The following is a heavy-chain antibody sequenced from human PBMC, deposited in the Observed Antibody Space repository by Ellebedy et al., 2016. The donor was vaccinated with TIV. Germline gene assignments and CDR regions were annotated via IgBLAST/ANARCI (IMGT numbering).Heavy chain of an antibody. J-gene: IGHJ6*02. CDR3: AKDKVFGDSKWEIDV. V-gene: IGHV3-23*01. CDR2: INAGGGKT. CDR1: GFTFSGYA. Sequence: GESLKISCAASGFTFSGYAMSWVRQAPGKGVEWVSGINAGGGKTYYAESGKGRFTISRDNSKNTLYLQMNSLRAEDTAVYYCAKDKVFGDSKWEIDVWGQGITVTVSS. D-gene: IGHD1-26*01.